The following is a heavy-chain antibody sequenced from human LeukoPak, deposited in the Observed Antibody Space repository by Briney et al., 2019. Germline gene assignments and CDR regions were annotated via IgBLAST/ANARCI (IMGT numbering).Heavy chain of an antibody. D-gene: IGHD5-18*01. CDR1: GFTVSSNY. CDR3: ARARGRDTDFDY. V-gene: IGHV3-53*01. Sequence: GGSLRLSCAASGFTVSSNYMSWVRQAPGKGLEWVSVIYSSGSTYHADSVKGRFTISRDNFKNTLYLQMNSLRAEDTAVYYCARARGRDTDFDYWGQGTLVTVSS. CDR2: IYSSGST. J-gene: IGHJ4*02.